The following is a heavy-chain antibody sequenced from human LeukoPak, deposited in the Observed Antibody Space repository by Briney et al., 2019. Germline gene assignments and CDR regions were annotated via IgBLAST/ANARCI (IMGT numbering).Heavy chain of an antibody. J-gene: IGHJ4*02. CDR2: ISSSGSTI. V-gene: IGHV3-48*03. Sequence: GGSPRLSCAASGFTFSSYEMNWVRQAPGKGLEWVSYISSSGSTIYYADSVKGRFTISRDNAKNSLYLRMNSLRAEDTAVYYCARDLSKHYIAVAGTLGYWGQGTLVTVSS. D-gene: IGHD6-19*01. CDR3: ARDLSKHYIAVAGTLGY. CDR1: GFTFSSYE.